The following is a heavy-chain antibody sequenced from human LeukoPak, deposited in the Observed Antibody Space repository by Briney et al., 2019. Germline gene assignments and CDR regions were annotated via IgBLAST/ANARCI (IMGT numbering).Heavy chain of an antibody. CDR2: IYPSDSDT. CDR3: ARVGCSSTNCLDY. J-gene: IGHJ4*02. V-gene: IGHV5-51*01. CDR1: GYRFSSYW. Sequence: GESLKISCQGSGYRFSSYWIGWVRQMPGKGLEWMGSIYPSDSDTRYSPSFERQVTISADKSINNAYLQWSSLKASDTAVYYCARVGCSSTNCLDYWGQGALVTVSS. D-gene: IGHD2-2*01.